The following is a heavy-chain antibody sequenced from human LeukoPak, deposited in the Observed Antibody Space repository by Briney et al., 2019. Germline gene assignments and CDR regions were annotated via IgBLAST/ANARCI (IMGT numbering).Heavy chain of an antibody. V-gene: IGHV5-51*01. CDR2: IYPGDSDT. D-gene: IGHD6-13*01. CDR1: GYSFTSYW. Sequence: GESLKISCKGSGYSFTSYWIGWVRQMPGKGLEWMGIIYPGDSDTRYSPSFQGQVTISADKSISTAYPQWSSLKASDTAMYYCARHGDIAAATFEYWGQGNLVTVSS. CDR3: ARHGDIAAATFEY. J-gene: IGHJ4*02.